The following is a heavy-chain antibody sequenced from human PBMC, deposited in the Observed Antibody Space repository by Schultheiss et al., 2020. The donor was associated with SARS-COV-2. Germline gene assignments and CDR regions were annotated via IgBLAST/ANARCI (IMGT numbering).Heavy chain of an antibody. D-gene: IGHD3-22*01. CDR2: INYSGST. J-gene: IGHJ4*02. Sequence: GSLRLSCTVSGGSISSYYWSWIRQPPGKGLEWIGYINYSGSTNYNPSLKSRVTISVDTSKNQFSLKLRSVTAADTAVYYCARVDDSRAYSIDYWGQGTLVTVSS. CDR1: GGSISSYY. CDR3: ARVDDSRAYSIDY. V-gene: IGHV4-59*12.